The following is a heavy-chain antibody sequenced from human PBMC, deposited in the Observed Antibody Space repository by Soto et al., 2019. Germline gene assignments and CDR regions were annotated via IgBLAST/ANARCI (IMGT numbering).Heavy chain of an antibody. D-gene: IGHD3-22*01. CDR2: ISAYNGNT. V-gene: IGHV1-18*04. Sequence: ASVKVSCKASGYTFTSCGISWVRQAPGQGLEWMGCISAYNGNTKYAQNLQGRVTMTTDTSTSTAYMELRSLRSDDTAVYYCARDGDSSGYSVLNWFDPGGQGTLVTVSS. J-gene: IGHJ5*02. CDR3: ARDGDSSGYSVLNWFDP. CDR1: GYTFTSCG.